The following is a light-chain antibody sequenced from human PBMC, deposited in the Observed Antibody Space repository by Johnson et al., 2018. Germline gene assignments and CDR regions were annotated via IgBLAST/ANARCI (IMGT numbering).Light chain of an antibody. V-gene: IGLV1-51*02. CDR3: GTWDSSLSAGNV. CDR1: SSNIGNNY. Sequence: QSVLTQPPSVSAAPGQKVTISCSGSSSNIGNNYVSWYQQLPGTAPKLFIYENNKRPSGIPDRFSGSKYGTSATLGITGLQTGAEADYYCGTWDSSLSAGNVFGTGTKVTVL. CDR2: ENN. J-gene: IGLJ1*01.